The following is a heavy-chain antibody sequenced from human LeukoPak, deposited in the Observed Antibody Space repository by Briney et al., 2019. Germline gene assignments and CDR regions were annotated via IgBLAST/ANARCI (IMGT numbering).Heavy chain of an antibody. CDR2: IYSGGST. J-gene: IGHJ4*02. CDR3: ARGTRGSYWFDY. CDR1: GFTVSSNY. V-gene: IGHV3-66*01. D-gene: IGHD1-26*01. Sequence: GGPLRLSCAASGFTVSSNYMSWVRQAPGKGLEWVSVIYSGGSTYYADSVKGRFTISRDNSKNTLYLQMNSLRAEDTAVYYCARGTRGSYWFDYWGQGTLVTVSS.